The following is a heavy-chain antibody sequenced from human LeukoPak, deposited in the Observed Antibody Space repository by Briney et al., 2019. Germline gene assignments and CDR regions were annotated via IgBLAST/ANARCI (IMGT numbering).Heavy chain of an antibody. CDR1: GFTFSSYG. Sequence: GGSLRLSCAASGFTFSSYGMHWVRQAPGKGLEWVAVISYDGSYNYHADSVKGRFTISRDNSKNTLYLQMNSLRAEDTALYYCANEVRPNDYWGQGTLVTVSS. CDR2: ISYDGSYN. CDR3: ANEVRPNDY. V-gene: IGHV3-30*18. J-gene: IGHJ4*02. D-gene: IGHD1-1*01.